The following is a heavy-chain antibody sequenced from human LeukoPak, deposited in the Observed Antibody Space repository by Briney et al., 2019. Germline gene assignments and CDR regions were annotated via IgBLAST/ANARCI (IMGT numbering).Heavy chain of an antibody. CDR3: ARDSTVVVPAAIDYYYYGMDV. Sequence: SETLSLTCTVSGGSISSGGYYWSWIRQHPGKGLEWIGYIYYSGSTYYNPSLKSRVTISVDTSKNQFSLKLSSVTAADTAVYYCARDSTVVVPAAIDYYYYGMDVWGQGTTVTVSS. J-gene: IGHJ6*02. CDR1: GGSISSGGYY. V-gene: IGHV4-31*03. D-gene: IGHD2-2*01. CDR2: IYYSGST.